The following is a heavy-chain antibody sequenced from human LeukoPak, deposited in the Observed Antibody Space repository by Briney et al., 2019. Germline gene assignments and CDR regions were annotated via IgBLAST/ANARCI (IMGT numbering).Heavy chain of an antibody. V-gene: IGHV3-53*01. J-gene: IGHJ4*02. CDR1: GFTFSSYA. CDR3: ARPRGGSSGYYLDY. Sequence: GGSLGLSCAASGFTFSSYAMSWVRQAPGKGLEWVSVIYSGGSTYYADSVMGRFTISRDNSKNTLYLQMNSLRAEDTAVYYCARPRGGSSGYYLDYWGQGTLVTVSS. CDR2: IYSGGST. D-gene: IGHD3-22*01.